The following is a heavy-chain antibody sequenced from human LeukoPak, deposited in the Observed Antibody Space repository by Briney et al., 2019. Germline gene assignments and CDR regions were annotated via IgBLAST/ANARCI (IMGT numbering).Heavy chain of an antibody. CDR2: ISSSGSTI. J-gene: IGHJ3*02. Sequence: GGSLRLSCAASGFTFSSYEMNWVRQAPGKGLEWVSYISSSGSTIYYADSVKGRFTISRDNAKNSLYLQMNSLSAEDTAVYYCARELSAVAGTGAFDIWGQGTMVTVSS. V-gene: IGHV3-48*03. CDR3: ARELSAVAGTGAFDI. CDR1: GFTFSSYE. D-gene: IGHD6-19*01.